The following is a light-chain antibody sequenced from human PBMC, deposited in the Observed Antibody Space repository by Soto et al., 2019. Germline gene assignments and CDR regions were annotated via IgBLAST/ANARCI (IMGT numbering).Light chain of an antibody. J-gene: IGLJ2*01. V-gene: IGLV2-14*01. Sequence: QSALTQPASVSGSPGQSITISCTGTSSDVGGYNYVSWYQQHPGNAPKLMISEVSHRPSGVSNRFSGSKSGNTASLTISGLQAEDEADYYCSSYTSSSTLVFGGGTKLTVL. CDR2: EVS. CDR3: SSYTSSSTLV. CDR1: SSDVGGYNY.